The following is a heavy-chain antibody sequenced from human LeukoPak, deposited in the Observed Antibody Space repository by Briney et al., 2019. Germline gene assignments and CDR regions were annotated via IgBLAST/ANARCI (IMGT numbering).Heavy chain of an antibody. J-gene: IGHJ4*02. CDR2: VSAYNGNT. CDR1: GYTFTTYA. CDR3: ARDGDVLRFLEWLVLEDPFDY. Sequence: ASVKVSCKASGYTFTTYAISWVRQAPGQGLEWMGWVSAYNGNTKYAQKLQGRVTITTDTSTSTAYMELRSLRSDDTAVYYCARDGDVLRFLEWLVLEDPFDYWGQGTLVTVSS. D-gene: IGHD3-3*01. V-gene: IGHV1-18*01.